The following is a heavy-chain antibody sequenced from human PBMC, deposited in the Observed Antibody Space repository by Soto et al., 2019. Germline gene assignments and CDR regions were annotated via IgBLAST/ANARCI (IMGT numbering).Heavy chain of an antibody. D-gene: IGHD6-13*01. J-gene: IGHJ4*02. CDR3: VRGSVYSSSWYSPY. CDR1: GGSFSGYY. CDR2: INHSGST. Sequence: SETLSLTCAVYGGSFSGYYWSWIRQPPGKGLEWIGEINHSGSTNYNPCLKSRVTISVDTSKIQFSLKLSSVTAADTAVYYCVRGSVYSSSWYSPYWGQGTLVTVSS. V-gene: IGHV4-34*01.